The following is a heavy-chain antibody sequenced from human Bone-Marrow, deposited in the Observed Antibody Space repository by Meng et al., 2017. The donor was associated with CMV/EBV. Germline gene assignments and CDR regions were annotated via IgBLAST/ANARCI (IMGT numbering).Heavy chain of an antibody. CDR3: ARVADTAMATHFDY. D-gene: IGHD5-18*01. CDR1: GYTFTGYY. CDR2: INPNGGGT. Sequence: ASVKVSCKASGYTFTGYYIHWVRQAPGQGLEWMGWINPNGGGTNYAQKFQGRVTMTRDTSISTAYMELSRLRSDDTAVYYCARVADTAMATHFDYWVQGTLVTVSS. J-gene: IGHJ4*02. V-gene: IGHV1-2*02.